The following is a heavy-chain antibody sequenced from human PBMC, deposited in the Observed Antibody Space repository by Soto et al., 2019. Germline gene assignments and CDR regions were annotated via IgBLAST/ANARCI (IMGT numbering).Heavy chain of an antibody. CDR3: AKSAMVRGGGWFDP. CDR1: RFIFSTYA. CDR2: ISGSGGNT. J-gene: IGHJ5*02. D-gene: IGHD3-10*01. Sequence: EVQLLESGGGLVQPGGSLRLSCAASRFIFSTYAMSWVRQAPGKGLEWVSDISGSGGNTYYADSVKGRFTISRDNSKNTLYLQMNSLRAEDTAVYYCAKSAMVRGGGWFDPWGQGTLVTVSS. V-gene: IGHV3-23*01.